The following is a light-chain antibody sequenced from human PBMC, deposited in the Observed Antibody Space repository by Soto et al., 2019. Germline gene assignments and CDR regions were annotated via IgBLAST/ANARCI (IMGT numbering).Light chain of an antibody. CDR3: AVWDDSLNGWV. Sequence: QSVLTRPPSASGTPGQRVTISCSGSRSNIGSNTVNWYQQLPGTAPKLLIYSNNQRPSGVPDRFSGSKSGTSASLAISGLQSEDEAEYYCAVWDDSLNGWVFGGGTKVTVL. CDR2: SNN. CDR1: RSNIGSNT. V-gene: IGLV1-44*01. J-gene: IGLJ3*02.